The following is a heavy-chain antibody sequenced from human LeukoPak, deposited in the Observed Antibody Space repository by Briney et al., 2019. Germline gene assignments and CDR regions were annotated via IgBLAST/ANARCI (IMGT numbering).Heavy chain of an antibody. CDR1: GFTFSSYN. V-gene: IGHV3-21*01. CDR2: ISSSSSYI. D-gene: IGHD3-16*01. CDR3: ARIGDGDWGDY. J-gene: IGHJ4*02. Sequence: GGSLRLSCAASGFTFSSYNMNWVRQAPGKGLEWVSSISSSSSYIYYADSVKGRFTISRDNAKNSLYLQMNSLRAEDTAVYYCARIGDGDWGDYWGQGTLVTVSS.